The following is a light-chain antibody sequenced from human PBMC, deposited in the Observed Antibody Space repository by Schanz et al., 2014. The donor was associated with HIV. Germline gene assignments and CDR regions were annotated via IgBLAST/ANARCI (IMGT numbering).Light chain of an antibody. CDR3: QQYDSFPWT. Sequence: DIQMTQSPSSLSSSVGDSLTITCQASQDISGHLNWYQQKPGKAPKLLIYDASNLETGVPSRFSGSGSGTDFTVTINSLQPEDIATYYCQQYDSFPWTFGQGTKVEIK. V-gene: IGKV1-33*01. CDR2: DAS. CDR1: QDISGH. J-gene: IGKJ1*01.